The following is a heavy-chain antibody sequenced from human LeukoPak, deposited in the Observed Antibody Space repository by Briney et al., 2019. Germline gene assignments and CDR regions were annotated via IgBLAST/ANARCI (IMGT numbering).Heavy chain of an antibody. CDR3: ARDQPRAGVLTTIRRSFTTLAY. CDR1: GFTFSSYA. CDR2: ISYDGSNR. J-gene: IGHJ4*02. D-gene: IGHD2/OR15-2a*01. Sequence: GGSLRLSCAASGFTFSSYAVHWVRQAPGKGLEWVAVISYDGSNRYYADSVKGRFTISRDNSKNTLYMQMNSLRAEDTAVYYCARDQPRAGVLTTIRRSFTTLAYWGQGTLVTVSS. V-gene: IGHV3-30*04.